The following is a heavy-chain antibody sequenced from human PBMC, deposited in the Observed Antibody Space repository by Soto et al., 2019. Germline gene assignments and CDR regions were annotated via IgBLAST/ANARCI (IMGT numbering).Heavy chain of an antibody. J-gene: IGHJ4*02. V-gene: IGHV4-4*02. CDR1: GGSIVGRGG. CDR3: ARVHRESLSDYSDY. D-gene: IGHD3-10*01. Sequence: LVMLCLRWGVAGGSIVGRGGWSWVRQPPGKGLEWIGQIYHSGSTNYNPSLKSRVAISVDKSKNQFSLNLSSVTAADTAVYYCARVHRESLSDYSDYWGQRTLVTGSS. CDR2: IYHSGST.